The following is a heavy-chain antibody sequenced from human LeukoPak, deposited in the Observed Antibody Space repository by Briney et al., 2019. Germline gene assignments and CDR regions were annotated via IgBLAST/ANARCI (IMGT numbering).Heavy chain of an antibody. CDR3: ARGHTSTGDYPR. D-gene: IGHD3-9*01. J-gene: IGHJ4*02. CDR2: ISYDGSNK. V-gene: IGHV3-30*04. Sequence: GGSLRLSCVVNGLTVSSNYMSWVRQAPGKGPEWVAVISYDGSNKYYADSVKGRFTISRDNSKNTPYLQMNSLRAEDTAVYYCARGHTSTGDYPRWGQGTLVTVSS. CDR1: GLTVSSNY.